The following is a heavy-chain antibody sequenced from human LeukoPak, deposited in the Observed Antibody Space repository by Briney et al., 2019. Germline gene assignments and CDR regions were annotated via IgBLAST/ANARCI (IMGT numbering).Heavy chain of an antibody. Sequence: PGGSLTLSCAASGFTFSSYWMSWVRQAPGKGLEWVANIKQEGSEKYYVDSVKGRFTISRDNAKNSLYLQMNSLRAEDTAVYYCARDTYCSGGSCYSGPYNYMDVWGKGTPVTVSS. J-gene: IGHJ6*03. D-gene: IGHD2-15*01. V-gene: IGHV3-7*01. CDR2: IKQEGSEK. CDR1: GFTFSSYW. CDR3: ARDTYCSGGSCYSGPYNYMDV.